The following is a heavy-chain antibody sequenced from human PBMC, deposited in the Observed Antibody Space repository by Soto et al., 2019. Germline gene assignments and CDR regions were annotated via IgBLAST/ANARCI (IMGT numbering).Heavy chain of an antibody. J-gene: IGHJ3*02. CDR1: GFTFSTFT. V-gene: IGHV3-21*01. CDR2: ISSSNSYI. D-gene: IGHD2-21*02. Sequence: PGGSLRLSCAASGFTFSTFTMNWVRQAPGKGLEWVSSISSSNSYIYYADSVKGRFTISRDNAKNSLYLQMNSLRAEDTAVYYCARDRLYCGGDCYPTDAFDIWGQGTMVTVSS. CDR3: ARDRLYCGGDCYPTDAFDI.